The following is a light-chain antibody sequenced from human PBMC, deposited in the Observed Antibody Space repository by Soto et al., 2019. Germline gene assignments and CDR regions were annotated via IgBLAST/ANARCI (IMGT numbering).Light chain of an antibody. V-gene: IGLV2-14*01. Sequence: QSVLTQPASVSGSPGQSVTISCTGPRSDIGDSNFISWYQHSPGKAPRLLIYEVINRPSGVSRRFSGSKAGNTASLTISGLLDDDEADYFCASFRSGTILVFGSGTKVTVL. CDR2: EVI. CDR3: ASFRSGTILV. J-gene: IGLJ1*01. CDR1: RSDIGDSNF.